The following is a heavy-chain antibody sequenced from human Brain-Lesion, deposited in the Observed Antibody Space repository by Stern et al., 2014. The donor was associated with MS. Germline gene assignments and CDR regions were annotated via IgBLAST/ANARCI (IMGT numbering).Heavy chain of an antibody. Sequence: QVQLVESGPGLVKPSQTLSLTCTVSGGSISSGSDYWSWIRQPVGKGLEWIGRIHPSGSAFYTPSLKSPVTISTHTSMTQFSLDLNSATAADTAIYYCASGYRIFDYWGQGILVTVSS. CDR1: GGSISSGSDY. CDR3: ASGYRIFDY. V-gene: IGHV4-61*02. CDR2: IHPSGSA. J-gene: IGHJ4*02. D-gene: IGHD5-18*01.